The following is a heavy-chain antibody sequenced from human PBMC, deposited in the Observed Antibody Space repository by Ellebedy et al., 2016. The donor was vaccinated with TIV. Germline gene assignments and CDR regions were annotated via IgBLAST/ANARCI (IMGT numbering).Heavy chain of an antibody. CDR3: ARLSSGVNLRFDY. D-gene: IGHD6-19*01. J-gene: IGHJ4*02. CDR2: IYYSGST. V-gene: IGHV4-39*01. CDR1: GGSISSSSYY. Sequence: MPSETLSLTCTVSGGSISSSSYYWGWIRQPPGKGLEWIGSIYYSGSTYYNPSLKSRVTISVDTSKNQFSLKLSSVTAADTAVYYCARLSSGVNLRFDYWGQGTLVTVSS.